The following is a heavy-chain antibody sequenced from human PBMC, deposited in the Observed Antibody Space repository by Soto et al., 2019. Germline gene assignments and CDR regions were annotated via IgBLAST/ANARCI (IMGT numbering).Heavy chain of an antibody. CDR2: ILYDGSDK. D-gene: IGHD1-1*01. CDR1: GFTFYTYT. CDR3: ARPRERYSGIDD. J-gene: IGHJ4*02. Sequence: QVQLVESGGTVVQPGRSLRLSCAASGFTFYTYTMHWVRQAPGKGLEWVSFILYDGSDKDYAESVKGRFTISRDNSKSTLFLQMNSLRPGDTAVYYCARPRERYSGIDDWGQGTLVTVSS. V-gene: IGHV3-30-3*01.